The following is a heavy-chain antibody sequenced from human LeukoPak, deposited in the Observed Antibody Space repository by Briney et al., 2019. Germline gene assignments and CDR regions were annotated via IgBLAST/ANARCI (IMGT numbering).Heavy chain of an antibody. D-gene: IGHD2-2*01. CDR2: INPNSGGT. CDR3: ARDGQYCSSTSCYRFPGNYYYMDV. Sequence: GASVNVSCKASGYTFTGYYMHWVRQAPGQGLEWMGWINPNSGGTNYAQKFQGRVTMTRDTSISTAYMELSRLRSDDTAVYYCARDGQYCSSTSCYRFPGNYYYMDVWGKGTTVTVSS. V-gene: IGHV1-2*02. CDR1: GYTFTGYY. J-gene: IGHJ6*03.